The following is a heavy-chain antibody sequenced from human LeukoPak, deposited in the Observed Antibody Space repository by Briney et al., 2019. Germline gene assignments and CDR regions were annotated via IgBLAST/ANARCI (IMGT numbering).Heavy chain of an antibody. J-gene: IGHJ4*02. V-gene: IGHV3-15*01. CDR2: IKSKTDGGTT. CDR3: TTGIRGD. Sequence: PGGSLRLSCVGSGFSFSDTWMSWVRQSPGKGLEWVGRIKSKTDGGTTDYAAPVKGRFTISRDDSKNTLFLQMNSLKTEDTAVYYCTTGIRGDCGQGTLVTVSS. CDR1: GFSFSDTW.